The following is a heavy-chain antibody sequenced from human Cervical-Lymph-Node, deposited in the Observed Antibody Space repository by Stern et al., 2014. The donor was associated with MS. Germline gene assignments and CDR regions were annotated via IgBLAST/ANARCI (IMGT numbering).Heavy chain of an antibody. CDR1: GYTFSTYG. Sequence: VQLVESGAEVKKPGASVKVSCKTSGYTFSTYGITWVRQAPGQGPEWMGWISGHNGNTNFAERFQGRLTMTTDTSTRTASMELRSLRYDDTAVYFCARDPGGCFHGMDVWGQGTTVTVSS. J-gene: IGHJ6*02. CDR3: ARDPGGCFHGMDV. V-gene: IGHV1-18*01. CDR2: ISGHNGNT. D-gene: IGHD2-15*01.